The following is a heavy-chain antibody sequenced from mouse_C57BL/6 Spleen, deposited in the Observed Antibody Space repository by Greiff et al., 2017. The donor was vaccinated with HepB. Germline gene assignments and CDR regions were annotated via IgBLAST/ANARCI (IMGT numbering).Heavy chain of an antibody. CDR2: ISYDGSN. Sequence: EVQLQQSGPGLVKPSQSLSLTCSVTGYSITSGYYWNWIRQFPGNKLEWMGYISYDGSNNYNPSLKNRISITRDTSKNQFFLKLNSVTTEDTATYYCARGGYGSSDYFDYWGQGTTLTVSS. D-gene: IGHD1-1*01. J-gene: IGHJ2*01. CDR1: GYSITSGYY. V-gene: IGHV3-6*01. CDR3: ARGGYGSSDYFDY.